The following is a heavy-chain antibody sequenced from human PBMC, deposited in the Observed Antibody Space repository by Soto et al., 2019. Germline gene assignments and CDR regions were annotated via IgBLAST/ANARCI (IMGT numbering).Heavy chain of an antibody. CDR1: GGSFSGYY. D-gene: IGHD3-22*01. CDR3: ATIGRDRRGP. J-gene: IGHJ5*02. Sequence: SETLSLTCAVYGGSFSGYYWSWIRQPPGKGLEWIGEINHSGSTNYNPSLKSRVTTSVDTSKNQFSLKLSSVTAADTAVYYCATIGRDRRGPWGQGTLVTVSS. V-gene: IGHV4-34*01. CDR2: INHSGST.